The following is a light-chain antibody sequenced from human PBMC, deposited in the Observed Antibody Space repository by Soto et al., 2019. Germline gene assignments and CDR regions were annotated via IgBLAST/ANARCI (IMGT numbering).Light chain of an antibody. CDR1: SSDVGAYNY. V-gene: IGLV2-14*01. Sequence: QSALTQPASVSGSPGRSITISCTGTSSDVGAYNYVSWYQQHPGKAPKVAIYEVNNRPSGVSDRFSGSKSGNTASLTISGLQAEDEGDYYCSSYTSSSTPSYVFGTGTKLTVL. CDR3: SSYTSSSTPSYV. CDR2: EVN. J-gene: IGLJ1*01.